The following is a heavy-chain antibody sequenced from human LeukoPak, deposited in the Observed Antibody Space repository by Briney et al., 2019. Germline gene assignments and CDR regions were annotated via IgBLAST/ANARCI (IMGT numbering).Heavy chain of an antibody. Sequence: PGGSLRLSCAASGFTFSSYAMSWVRQAPGKGLEWVSAISGSGGSTYYADSVKGRFTISRDNSKNTLYLQMNSLRAEATAVYYCAELARGPTARDYWGQGTLVTVSS. V-gene: IGHV3-23*01. J-gene: IGHJ4*02. CDR1: GFTFSSYA. CDR3: AELARGPTARDY. CDR2: ISGSGGST. D-gene: IGHD3-10*01.